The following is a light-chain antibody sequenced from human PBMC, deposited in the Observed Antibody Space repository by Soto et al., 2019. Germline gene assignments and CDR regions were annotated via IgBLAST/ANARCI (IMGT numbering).Light chain of an antibody. CDR1: QSVSNRY. Sequence: DIVLTQSPGTLSLSTGDRATLSCRASQSVSNRYFAWYQQKPGQAPRLLIYRVSSRATGIPDRFSGSGSGTDFTLTISRLEPEDFAVYYCQQYGNVPLTFGGGTKVDIK. CDR3: QQYGNVPLT. CDR2: RVS. V-gene: IGKV3-20*01. J-gene: IGKJ4*01.